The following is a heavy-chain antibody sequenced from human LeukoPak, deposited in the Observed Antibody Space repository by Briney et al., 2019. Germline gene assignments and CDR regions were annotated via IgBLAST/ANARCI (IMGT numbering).Heavy chain of an antibody. D-gene: IGHD4-23*01. V-gene: IGHV4-39*07. CDR1: GGSISSSSYY. Sequence: SETLSLTCTVYGGSISSSSYYWGWIRQPPGKGLEWIGSIYYSGNTYYNPSLKSRVTISVDTSKNQFSLKLSSVTAADTAVYYCARVSDYGGNSVHPVVDYWGQGTLVTVSS. CDR2: IYYSGNT. CDR3: ARVSDYGGNSVHPVVDY. J-gene: IGHJ4*02.